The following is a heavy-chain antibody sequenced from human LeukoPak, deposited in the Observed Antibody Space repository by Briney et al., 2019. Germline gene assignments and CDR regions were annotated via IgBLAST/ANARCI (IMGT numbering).Heavy chain of an antibody. CDR2: IYYSGST. D-gene: IGHD6-6*01. CDR1: GGSISSYY. J-gene: IGHJ4*02. Sequence: SETLSLTRTVSGGSISSYYWSWIRQPPGKGLEWIGYIYYSGSTNYNPSLKSRVTISVDTSKNQFSLKLSSVTAADTAVYYCAREEQLDYFDYWGQGTLVTVSS. CDR3: AREEQLDYFDY. V-gene: IGHV4-59*01.